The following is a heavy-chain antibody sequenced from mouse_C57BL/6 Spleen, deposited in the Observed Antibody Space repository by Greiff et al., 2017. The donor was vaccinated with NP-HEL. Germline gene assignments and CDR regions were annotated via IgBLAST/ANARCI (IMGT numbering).Heavy chain of an antibody. CDR1: GFTFSDSG. D-gene: IGHD1-1*01. CDR3: ARSYGSDY. Sequence: DVMLVESGGGLVKPGGSLKLSCAASGFTFSDSGMHWVRQAPEKGLEWVAYISSGSSTIYYADTVKGRFTISRDNAKNTLFLQMTSLRSEDTAMYYCARSYGSDYWGQGTTLTVSS. J-gene: IGHJ2*01. V-gene: IGHV5-17*01. CDR2: ISSGSSTI.